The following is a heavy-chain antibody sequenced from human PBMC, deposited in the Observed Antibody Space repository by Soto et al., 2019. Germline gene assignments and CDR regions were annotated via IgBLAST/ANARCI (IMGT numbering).Heavy chain of an antibody. CDR2: TYYRSKWYN. CDR3: ARGGTARPFDY. Sequence: XQTLSLPSAISGDSVSSNSAACNWIRQSPSRGLEWLGRTYYRSKWYNDYAVSVKSRITINPDTSKNQFSLQLNSVTPEDTAVYYCARGGTARPFDYWGQGTLVTVSS. CDR1: GDSVSSNSAA. D-gene: IGHD6-6*01. J-gene: IGHJ4*02. V-gene: IGHV6-1*01.